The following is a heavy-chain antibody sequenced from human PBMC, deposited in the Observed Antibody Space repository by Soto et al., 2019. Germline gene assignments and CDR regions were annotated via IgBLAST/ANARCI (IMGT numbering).Heavy chain of an antibody. V-gene: IGHV4-59*01. D-gene: IGHD6-19*01. CDR1: GGSISSYY. CDR3: ARWGREQWLVLLDY. Sequence: TLSLTCTVSGGSISSYYWSWIRQPPGKGLEWIGYIYYSGSTNYNPSLKSRVTISVDTSKNQFSLKLSSVTAADTAVYYCARWGREQWLVLLDYWGQGTLVTVSS. CDR2: IYYSGST. J-gene: IGHJ4*02.